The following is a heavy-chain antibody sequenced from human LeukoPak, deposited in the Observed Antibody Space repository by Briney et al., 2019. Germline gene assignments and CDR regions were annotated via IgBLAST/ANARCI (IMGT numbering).Heavy chain of an antibody. V-gene: IGHV4-34*01. Sequence: SETLPLTCAVYGQPLSDYYWSWIRQPPGKGLEWNGEINHSGSTNYNPTLKSRVTISVDTSKNQFSLKLSSVTAADTAVYYCARGGGSIAAAPWGQGTLVTVSS. CDR2: INHSGST. CDR1: GQPLSDYY. J-gene: IGHJ5*02. CDR3: ARGGGSIAAAP. D-gene: IGHD6-13*01.